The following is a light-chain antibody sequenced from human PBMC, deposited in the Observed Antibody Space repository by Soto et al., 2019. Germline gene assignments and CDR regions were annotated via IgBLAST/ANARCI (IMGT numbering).Light chain of an antibody. CDR3: QQYNNWPLLT. CDR2: GAS. J-gene: IGKJ4*01. CDR1: QSVISN. Sequence: EIVMTQSPATLSVSPGERATLSCMASQSVISNLAWDQQKPGQAPRLLIYGASTRATGIPARFSGSGSGTEFTLTISSLQSEDFAVYYCQQYNNWPLLTFGGGTKVEIK. V-gene: IGKV3-15*01.